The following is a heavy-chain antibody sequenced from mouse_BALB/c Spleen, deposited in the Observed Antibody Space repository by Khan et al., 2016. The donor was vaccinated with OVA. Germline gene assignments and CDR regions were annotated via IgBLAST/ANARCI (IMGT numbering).Heavy chain of an antibody. CDR1: GFNIKDTY. V-gene: IGHV14-3*02. Sequence: DVQLQESGAELVKPGASVKLSCTASGFNIKDTYMHWVKQRPEQGLEWIGRIDPANGNTKYDPKFQGKATITADTSSNTAYLQLSSLTSEDTAVYSCALDGYDGAMDYWGQGTSVTVSS. J-gene: IGHJ4*01. CDR2: IDPANGNT. D-gene: IGHD2-2*01. CDR3: ALDGYDGAMDY.